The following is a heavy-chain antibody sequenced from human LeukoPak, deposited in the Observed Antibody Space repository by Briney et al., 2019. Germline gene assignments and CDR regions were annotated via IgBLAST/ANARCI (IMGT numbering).Heavy chain of an antibody. D-gene: IGHD5-18*01. CDR3: ARAVVGYSYGYFDY. J-gene: IGHJ4*02. V-gene: IGHV4-59*02. CDR1: GGXVSSYY. CDR2: LSHSGSS. Sequence: SETLSLTCTVSGGXVSSYYCSWIRGPPGRGLEWSAYLSHSGSSDSNPSLTSRVTTLVDTSKNQFSLKLTSVTAADTAVYYCARAVVGYSYGYFDYWGQGTLVTVSS.